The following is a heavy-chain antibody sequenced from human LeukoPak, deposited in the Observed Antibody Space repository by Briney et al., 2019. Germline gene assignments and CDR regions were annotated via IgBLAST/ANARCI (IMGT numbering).Heavy chain of an antibody. D-gene: IGHD6-13*01. J-gene: IGHJ4*02. CDR2: FDPEDGET. Sequence: ASVKVSCKVSGYTLTELSMHWVRQAPGKGLEWMGGFDPEDGETIYAQKFQGRVTMTEDTSTDTAYMELSSLRSEDTAVYYCATVPPRSIAAAGLDYWGQETLVTVSS. CDR1: GYTLTELS. V-gene: IGHV1-24*01. CDR3: ATVPPRSIAAAGLDY.